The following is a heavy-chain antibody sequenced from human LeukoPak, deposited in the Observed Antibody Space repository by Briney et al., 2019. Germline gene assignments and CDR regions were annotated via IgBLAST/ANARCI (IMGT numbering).Heavy chain of an antibody. CDR2: IYTSGST. J-gene: IGHJ6*03. CDR1: GGSISRFY. V-gene: IGHV4-4*07. CDR3: ARDNWNEKYYYYYYYMDV. D-gene: IGHD1-20*01. Sequence: PSETLSLTCTVSGGSISRFYWSWIRQPAGKGLEWIGRIYTSGSTNYNPSLKSRVTMSVDTSKNQFSLRLSSVTAADTAVYYCARDNWNEKYYYYYYYMDVWGKGTTVTISS.